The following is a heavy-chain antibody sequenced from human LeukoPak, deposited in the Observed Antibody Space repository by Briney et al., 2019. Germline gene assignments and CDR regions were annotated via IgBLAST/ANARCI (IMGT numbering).Heavy chain of an antibody. Sequence: GGSLRLSCAASGFTFSDHYMSWIRQAPGEGLEWVSYISSSGSTIYYADSVKGRFTISRDNAKNSLYLQMNSLRAEDTAVYYCARDSQYSSGWYDWGQGTLVTVSS. CDR2: ISSSGSTI. CDR1: GFTFSDHY. D-gene: IGHD6-19*01. V-gene: IGHV3-11*04. CDR3: ARDSQYSSGWYD. J-gene: IGHJ4*02.